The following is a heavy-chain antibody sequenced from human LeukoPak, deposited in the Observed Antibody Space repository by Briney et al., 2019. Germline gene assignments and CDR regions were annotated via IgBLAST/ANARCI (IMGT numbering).Heavy chain of an antibody. CDR1: GYTFTSYD. CDR2: MNPNSGNT. Sequence: ASVKVSCKASGYTFTSYDISWVRQATGQGLEWMGWMNPNSGNTGYAQKFQGSVTMTRNTSISTAYMELSSLRSEDTAVYYCARLYCSSTSCYNTPYLDYWGQGTLVTVSS. D-gene: IGHD2-2*02. J-gene: IGHJ4*02. CDR3: ARLYCSSTSCYNTPYLDY. V-gene: IGHV1-8*01.